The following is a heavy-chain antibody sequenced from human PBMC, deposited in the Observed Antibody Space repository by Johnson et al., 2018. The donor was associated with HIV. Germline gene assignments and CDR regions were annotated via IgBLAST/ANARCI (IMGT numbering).Heavy chain of an antibody. V-gene: IGHV3-30*18. CDR1: GFTFSSYW. D-gene: IGHD7-27*01. Sequence: QVQLVESGGGLVQPGGSLRLSCAASGFTFSSYWMSWVRQAPGKGLEWVAVISYDGSNKYYADSVKGRFTISRDNSKNTLYLQMNSLRAEDTAVYYCAKDLGTGDDAFDIWGQGTMVTVSS. J-gene: IGHJ3*02. CDR2: ISYDGSNK. CDR3: AKDLGTGDDAFDI.